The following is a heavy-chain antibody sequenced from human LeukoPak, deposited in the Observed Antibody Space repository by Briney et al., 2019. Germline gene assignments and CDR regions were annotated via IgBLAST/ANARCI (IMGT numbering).Heavy chain of an antibody. Sequence: SETLSLTCTVSGGSISSYYWSWIRQPPGKGLEWIGYIYYSGSTNYNPSLKSRVTISVDTSKNQFSLKLSSVTAADTAVYYCAREGYSYGLNWFDLWGQGTLVTVSS. J-gene: IGHJ5*02. V-gene: IGHV4-59*01. D-gene: IGHD5-18*01. CDR1: GGSISSYY. CDR3: AREGYSYGLNWFDL. CDR2: IYYSGST.